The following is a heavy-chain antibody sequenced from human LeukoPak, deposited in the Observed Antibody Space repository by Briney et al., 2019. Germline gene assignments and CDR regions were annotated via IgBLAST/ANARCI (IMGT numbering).Heavy chain of an antibody. CDR3: AKEGQWELLIYYYYYMDV. Sequence: GGSLRLSCAASGFTFSSYAMSWVRQAPGKGLEWASAISGSGGSTYYADSVKGRFTISRDNSKNTLYLQMNSLRAEDTAVYYCAKEGQWELLIYYYYYMDVWGKGTTVTISS. D-gene: IGHD1-26*01. CDR2: ISGSGGST. J-gene: IGHJ6*03. CDR1: GFTFSSYA. V-gene: IGHV3-23*01.